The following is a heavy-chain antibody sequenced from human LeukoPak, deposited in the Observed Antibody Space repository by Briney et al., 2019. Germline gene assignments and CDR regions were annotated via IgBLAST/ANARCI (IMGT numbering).Heavy chain of an antibody. CDR2: ISYDGSNK. J-gene: IGHJ6*02. V-gene: IGHV3-30*18. CDR3: AKDRGV. CDR1: GFTFSSYG. Sequence: PWRSLRLSCAASGFTFSSYGMHWVRQAPGKGLEWVAVISYDGSNKYYADSVKGRFTIARDNSKNTLYPQMNSLRAEDTAVYYCAKDRGVWGQGTTVTVS.